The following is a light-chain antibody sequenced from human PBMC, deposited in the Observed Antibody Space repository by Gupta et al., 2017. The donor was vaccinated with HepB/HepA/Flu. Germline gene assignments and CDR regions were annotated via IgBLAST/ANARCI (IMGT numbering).Light chain of an antibody. V-gene: IGLV2-23*02. CDR3: CSYGGSSTYVV. Sequence: QSALTQPASVSGSPGQSITISCTGTSSDVGSHNLVSWYQQHPGKAPKLMIYEVTKRPSGVSKRFSGSKSGNTASLTISGLQAEDEADYYCCSYGGSSTYVVFGGGTKLTVL. CDR2: EVT. CDR1: SSDVGSHNL. J-gene: IGLJ2*01.